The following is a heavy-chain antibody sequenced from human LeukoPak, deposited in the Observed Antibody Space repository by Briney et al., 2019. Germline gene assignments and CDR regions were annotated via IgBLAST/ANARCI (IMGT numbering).Heavy chain of an antibody. CDR1: EYTFTDYY. J-gene: IGHJ3*02. Sequence: ASVKVSCKASEYTFTDYYIHWLRQAPGQGLEWMGWVNPYSGNTGYAQKFQGRVTITRNTSISTAYMELSSLRSEDTAVYYCARVVGPRRRAFDIWGQGTMVTVSS. CDR2: VNPYSGNT. D-gene: IGHD2-2*01. CDR3: ARVVGPRRRAFDI. V-gene: IGHV1-8*03.